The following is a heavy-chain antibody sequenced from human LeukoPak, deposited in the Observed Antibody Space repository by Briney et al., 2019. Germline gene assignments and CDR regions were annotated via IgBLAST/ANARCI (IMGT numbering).Heavy chain of an antibody. CDR3: ARGGIDYYDSSGYYYMDY. J-gene: IGHJ4*02. V-gene: IGHV1-69*06. CDR2: IIPIFGTA. D-gene: IGHD3-22*01. Sequence: SVKVSCKASGGTFSSYAISWVRQAPGQGLEWMGGIIPIFGTANYAQKFQGRVTITADKSTSTAYMELSSLRSEDTAVYYCARGGIDYYDSSGYYYMDYWGQGTLVTVSS. CDR1: GGTFSSYA.